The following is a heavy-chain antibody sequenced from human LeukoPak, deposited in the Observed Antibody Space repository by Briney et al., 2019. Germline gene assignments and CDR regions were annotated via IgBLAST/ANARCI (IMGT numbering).Heavy chain of an antibody. Sequence: SETLSLTCTVSGGSISSYYWSWIRQPPGKGLEWIGYIYYSGSTNYNPSLKSRVTISVDTSKNRFSLKLSSVTAADTAVYYCARSPWQWLVPGNYYYYMDVWGKGTTVTISS. V-gene: IGHV4-59*01. J-gene: IGHJ6*03. CDR2: IYYSGST. CDR3: ARSPWQWLVPGNYYYYMDV. D-gene: IGHD6-19*01. CDR1: GGSISSYY.